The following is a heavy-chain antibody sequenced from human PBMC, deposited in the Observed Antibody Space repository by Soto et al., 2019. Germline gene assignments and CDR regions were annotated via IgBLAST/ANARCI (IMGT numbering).Heavy chain of an antibody. CDR3: TRGTEKEYWLTAYAFDI. CDR2: MNPDSGDA. J-gene: IGHJ3*02. CDR1: GYTFTSHD. V-gene: IGHV1-8*01. Sequence: ASVKVSCKASGYTFTSHDINWVRQAAGQGLEWMGWMNPDSGDAGFAQKFQGRVTLTRNTSVTTAYMEMNSLRSEDTAVYYLTRGTEKEYWLTAYAFDIWGQGTMVTVSS. D-gene: IGHD3-9*01.